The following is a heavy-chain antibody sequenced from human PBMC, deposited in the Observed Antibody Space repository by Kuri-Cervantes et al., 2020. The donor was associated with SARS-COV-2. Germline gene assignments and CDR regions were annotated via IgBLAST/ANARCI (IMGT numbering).Heavy chain of an antibody. CDR1: GNTLTELP. D-gene: IGHD3-22*01. CDR3: ATEGYSIIIWAFAH. J-gene: IGHJ3*01. CDR2: FDPEQREI. V-gene: IGHV1-24*01. Sequence: ASVKVSCKVSGNTLTELPLHWVRQAPGKGLEWMGGFDPEQREIIYAQKFQGRVSMTEDTSTDTAYMELSSLRPEDTAVYYCATEGYSIIIWAFAHWGQGTKVTVSS.